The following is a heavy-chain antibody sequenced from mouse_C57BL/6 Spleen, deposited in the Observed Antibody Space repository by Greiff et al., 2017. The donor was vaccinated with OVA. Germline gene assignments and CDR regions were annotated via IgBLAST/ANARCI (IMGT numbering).Heavy chain of an antibody. CDR3: ARSHYYGSPSFDY. D-gene: IGHD1-1*01. J-gene: IGHJ2*01. CDR1: GYTFTSYW. Sequence: QVQLQQPGAELVMPGASVKLSCKASGYTFTSYWMHWVKQRPGQGLEWIGEIDPSDSYTNYNQKFKGKSTLTVDKSSSTAYMQLSSLTSEDSAVYYCARSHYYGSPSFDYWGQGTTRTVSS. CDR2: IDPSDSYT. V-gene: IGHV1-69*01.